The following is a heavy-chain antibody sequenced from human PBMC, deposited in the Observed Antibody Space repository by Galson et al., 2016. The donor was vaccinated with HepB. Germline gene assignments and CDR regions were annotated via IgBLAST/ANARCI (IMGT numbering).Heavy chain of an antibody. CDR3: ASRDATCCYYFNG. Sequence: SVKVSCKASGFTFTTSFMHWVRQAPGQGPEWMGVITPISGTTNHAAHLAQKFQGRVTIAADKSTTTVYMELNNLTFEATAVYYCASRDATCCYYFNGWGQGTPVTVSS. V-gene: IGHV1-69*06. J-gene: IGHJ4*02. CDR1: GFTFTTSF. CDR2: ITPISGTT. D-gene: IGHD3-22*01.